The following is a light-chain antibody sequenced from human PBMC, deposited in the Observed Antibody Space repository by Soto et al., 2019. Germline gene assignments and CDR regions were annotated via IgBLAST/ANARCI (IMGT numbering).Light chain of an antibody. V-gene: IGLV2-8*01. Sequence: QSVLTQPPSASGSPGQSVTISCAGTSSDVGGYNYVSWYQQHPGKAPKLMIYEVSKRPSGVPDRFSGSKSGSTASLTVSGLQAEDEADYYCSSYAGSNNXAFGPGTKVPVL. CDR2: EVS. CDR3: SSYAGSNNXA. J-gene: IGLJ1*01. CDR1: SSDVGGYNY.